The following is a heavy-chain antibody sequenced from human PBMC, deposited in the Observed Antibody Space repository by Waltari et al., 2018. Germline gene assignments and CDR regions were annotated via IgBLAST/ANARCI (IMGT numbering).Heavy chain of an antibody. CDR1: GGTFSSYA. Sequence: QVQLVQSGAEVKKPGSSVKVSCKASGGTFSSYAISWVRQAPGQGLEWMGGIIPIFGTANYAQKFQGRGTSTADESTRTAYMELSSLRSEDTAVYYCARGLHDSSGYYREPDYWGQGTLVTVSS. CDR3: ARGLHDSSGYYREPDY. CDR2: IIPIFGTA. D-gene: IGHD3-22*01. J-gene: IGHJ4*02. V-gene: IGHV1-69*01.